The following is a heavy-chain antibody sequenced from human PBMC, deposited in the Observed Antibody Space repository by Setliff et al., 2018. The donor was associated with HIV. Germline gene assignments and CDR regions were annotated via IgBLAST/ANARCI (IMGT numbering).Heavy chain of an antibody. CDR1: GGSFSGYY. D-gene: IGHD3-9*01. CDR3: ARTVLLRYFDWLSFYCYGMDV. Sequence: PSETLSLTCAVYGGSFSGYYWSWIRQPPGKGLEWIGEINHSGSTNYNPSLKSRVTISVDTSKNQFSLKLSSVTAADTAVYYCARTVLLRYFDWLSFYCYGMDVWGQGTTVTVSS. CDR2: INHSGST. J-gene: IGHJ6*02. V-gene: IGHV4-34*01.